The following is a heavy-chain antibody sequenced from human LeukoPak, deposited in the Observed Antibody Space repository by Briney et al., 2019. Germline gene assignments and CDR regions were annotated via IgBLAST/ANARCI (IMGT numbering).Heavy chain of an antibody. CDR1: GFSVSDNF. D-gene: IGHD4/OR15-4a*01. J-gene: IGHJ4*02. V-gene: IGHV3-53*01. CDR3: FSLTYDF. CDR2: IYRSGDT. Sequence: GGSLRLSCAASGFSVSDNFMTWVRQAPGKGLEWVSSIYRSGDTYYAQSVKGRFTISRDNSKDTLCLQLDSLRVEDTAMYYCFSLTYDFWGQGTLVTVSS.